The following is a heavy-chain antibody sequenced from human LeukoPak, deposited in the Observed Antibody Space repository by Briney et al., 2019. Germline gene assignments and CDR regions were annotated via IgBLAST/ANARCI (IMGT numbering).Heavy chain of an antibody. CDR1: GFTFSTYA. D-gene: IGHD4-17*01. Sequence: GGSLRLSCAASGFTFSTYAMSWVRQAPGKGLDWVSTISDGGSVTHYADSVKGRFTISRDNSKNTLYLQMNSLRAEDTAVYYCAKALYGDYGRFDYWGQGTLVTVSS. J-gene: IGHJ4*02. CDR3: AKALYGDYGRFDY. CDR2: ISDGGSVT. V-gene: IGHV3-23*01.